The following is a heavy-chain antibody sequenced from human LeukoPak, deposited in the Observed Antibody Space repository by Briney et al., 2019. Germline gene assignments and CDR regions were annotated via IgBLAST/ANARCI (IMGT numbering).Heavy chain of an antibody. CDR3: ARVRDDSSGYPHYYYYYMDV. V-gene: IGHV4-39*07. D-gene: IGHD3-22*01. CDR1: GGSISGSSYY. CDR2: IYYSGTT. Sequence: SETLSLTCTVSGGSISGSSYYWGWIRQSPGTGLEWIGSIYYSGTTYYNPSLKSRVTISIDTSKNQFSLKLSTVTAADTAVYYCARVRDDSSGYPHYYYYYMDVWGKGTTVTISS. J-gene: IGHJ6*03.